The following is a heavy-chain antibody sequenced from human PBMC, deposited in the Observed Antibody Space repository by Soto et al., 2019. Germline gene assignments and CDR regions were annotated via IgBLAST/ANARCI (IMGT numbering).Heavy chain of an antibody. CDR3: ARGKLSDYVWGSYRYHFDY. V-gene: IGHV4-34*01. CDR2: INHSGST. CDR1: GGSFSGYY. D-gene: IGHD3-16*02. J-gene: IGHJ4*02. Sequence: SSETLSLTCAVYGGSFSGYYWSWIRQPPGKGLEWFGEINHSGSTNYNPSLKSRVTISVDTSKNQFSLKLSSVTAADTAVYYCARGKLSDYVWGSYRYHFDYWGQGTVGTV.